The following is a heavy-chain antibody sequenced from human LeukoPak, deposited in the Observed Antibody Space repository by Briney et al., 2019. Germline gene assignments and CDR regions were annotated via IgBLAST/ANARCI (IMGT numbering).Heavy chain of an antibody. CDR1: GGSISSYY. CDR2: IYYSGST. Sequence: SETLSLTCTVSGGSISSYYWSWIRQPPGRGLEWIGYIYYSGSTNYNPSLKSRVTISVDTSKNQFSLKLSSVTAADTAVYYCARDQGRGRYFDYWGQGTLVTVSS. J-gene: IGHJ4*02. V-gene: IGHV4-59*01. CDR3: ARDQGRGRYFDY. D-gene: IGHD3-10*01.